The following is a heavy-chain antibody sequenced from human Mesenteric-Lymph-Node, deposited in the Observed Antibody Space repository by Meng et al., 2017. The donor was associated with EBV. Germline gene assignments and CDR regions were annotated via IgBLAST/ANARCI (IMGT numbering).Heavy chain of an antibody. CDR3: ARGGMTTMEAPWGTWFDP. V-gene: IGHV4-39*07. CDR1: GGSISSSRYY. CDR2: IYYSGNT. J-gene: IGHJ5*02. Sequence: QLHLQESGPGRVTPSDTLSLTCTVSGGSISSSRYYWDWIRQPPGKGLEWIGSIYYSGNTYYNPSLKSRVTISVDTSKNQFSLKVSSVTAADTAVYYCARGGMTTMEAPWGTWFDPWGQGTLVTVSS. D-gene: IGHD4-23*01.